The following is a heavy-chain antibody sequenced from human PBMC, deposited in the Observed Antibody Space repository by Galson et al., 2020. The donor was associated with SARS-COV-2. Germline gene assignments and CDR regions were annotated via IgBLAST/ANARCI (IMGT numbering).Heavy chain of an antibody. V-gene: IGHV7-4-1*02. Sequence: ASVKVSCKASGYTFTSYAMNWVRQAPGQGLEWMGWINTNTGNPTYAQGFTRRFVFSLDTSVSTAYLQISSLKAEDTAVYYCAREQGYDFGSGYQYSDPYDGMDVWGQGTTVAVSS. CDR3: AREQGYDFGSGYQYSDPYDGMDV. J-gene: IGHJ6*02. CDR1: GYTFTSYA. D-gene: IGHD3-3*01. CDR2: INTNTGNP.